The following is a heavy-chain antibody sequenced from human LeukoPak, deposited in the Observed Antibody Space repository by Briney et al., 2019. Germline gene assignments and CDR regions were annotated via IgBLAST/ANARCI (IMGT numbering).Heavy chain of an antibody. V-gene: IGHV4-59*01. CDR3: SGANYFDY. CDR1: GGPISSYY. CDR2: IYYRGSA. Sequence: SETLSLTCTVSGGPISSYYWGWFRQPPGKGLEWIGSIYYRGSANYNPSLKSRVTISVDMSKNQFSLKLRSVTAADSALYYCSGANYFDYWGQGILVIVSS. J-gene: IGHJ4*02.